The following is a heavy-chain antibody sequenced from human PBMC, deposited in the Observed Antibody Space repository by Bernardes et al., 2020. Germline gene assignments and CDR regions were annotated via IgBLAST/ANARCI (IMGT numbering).Heavy chain of an antibody. CDR2: ISSSSSTI. V-gene: IGHV3-48*01. J-gene: IGHJ4*02. Sequence: GGSLRLSCAASGFTFSYNSVNWVRQAPGKGLEWVSYISSSSSTIFYADSVKGRFTVSRDNAKNSLYLQMNSLRAEDSAMYYCARVLNQGGSDYFDLWGQGTLVTVSS. CDR1: GFTFSYNS. CDR3: ARVLNQGGSDYFDL. D-gene: IGHD6-25*01.